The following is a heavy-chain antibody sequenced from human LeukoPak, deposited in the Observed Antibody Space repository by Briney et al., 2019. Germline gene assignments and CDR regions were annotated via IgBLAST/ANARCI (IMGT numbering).Heavy chain of an antibody. D-gene: IGHD4/OR15-4a*01. J-gene: IGHJ4*02. CDR3: AKDERVYGTNAGTLLDY. Sequence: SGGSLRLSCTTSGFSFRDYGMHWVRQASGKGLELVAFIQYDGNNIYYADSVKGRFAISRDDSKNTLYLEMNSLRPEDTALYYCAKDERVYGTNAGTLLDYWGQGTLVSASS. CDR1: GFSFRDYG. V-gene: IGHV3-30*02. CDR2: IQYDGNNI.